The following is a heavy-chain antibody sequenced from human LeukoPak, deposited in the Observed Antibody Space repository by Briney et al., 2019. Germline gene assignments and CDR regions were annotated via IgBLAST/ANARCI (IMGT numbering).Heavy chain of an antibody. CDR3: ARLYGSGSYYNVGYYFDF. D-gene: IGHD3-10*01. CDR1: GFSFTNYW. V-gene: IGHV5-51*01. CDR2: IFPRDSDT. Sequence: GESLKISCKVSGFSFTNYWIAWVRQMPGKGLERMGLIFPRDSDTRHSPSFEGQVTFSADKSIDTAYLQWSTLKASDTAIYYCARLYGSGSYYNVGYYFDFWGQGTQVTVSS. J-gene: IGHJ4*02.